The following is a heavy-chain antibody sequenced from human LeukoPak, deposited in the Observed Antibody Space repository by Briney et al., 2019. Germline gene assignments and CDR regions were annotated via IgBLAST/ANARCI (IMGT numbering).Heavy chain of an antibody. CDR3: AREGSIAVAGTVDY. Sequence: ASVKVSYKASGYTFTSYAMNCVRQAPGQGLEWMGWINTNTGNPTYAQGFTGRFVFSLDTSVSTAYLQISSLKAEDTAVYYCAREGSIAVAGTVDYWGQGTLVTVSS. D-gene: IGHD6-19*01. CDR1: GYTFTSYA. CDR2: INTNTGNP. V-gene: IGHV7-4-1*02. J-gene: IGHJ4*02.